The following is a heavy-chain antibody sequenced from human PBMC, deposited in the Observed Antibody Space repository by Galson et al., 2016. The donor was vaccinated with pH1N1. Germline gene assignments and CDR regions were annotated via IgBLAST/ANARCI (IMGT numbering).Heavy chain of an antibody. CDR2: ISSSSTRV. CDR1: GFTFSRHG. D-gene: IGHD3-3*01. V-gene: IGHV3-48*04. J-gene: IGHJ3*02. CDR3: VRDDYESWSGYDAFDI. Sequence: SLRLSCAASGFTFSRHGMNWVRQAPGKGLEWISYISSSSTRVFYADSVKGRFTISRDNVKNSVYLQMKTLRAEDTAVYYCVRDDYESWSGYDAFDIWGPGTMVIVSS.